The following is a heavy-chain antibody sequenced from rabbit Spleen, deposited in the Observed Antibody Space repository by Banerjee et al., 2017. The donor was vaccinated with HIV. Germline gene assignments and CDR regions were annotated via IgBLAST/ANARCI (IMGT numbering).Heavy chain of an antibody. CDR2: IYTGSGST. CDR1: GIDFSSSYY. V-gene: IGHV1S45*01. CDR3: ARNYAGFDSVSFNL. J-gene: IGHJ4*01. Sequence: QEQLEESGGGLVKPEGSLTLTCKASGIDFSSSYYMCWVRQAPGKGLEWIGCIYTGSGSTYYASWAKGRFTFSKTSSTTVTLQMTSLTAADTATYFCARNYAGFDSVSFNLWGPGTRHRL. D-gene: IGHD4-2*01.